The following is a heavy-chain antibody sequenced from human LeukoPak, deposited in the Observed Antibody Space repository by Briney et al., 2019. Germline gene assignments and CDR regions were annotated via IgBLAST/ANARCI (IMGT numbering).Heavy chain of an antibody. J-gene: IGHJ4*02. V-gene: IGHV3-64D*09. CDR1: GFTFSSYE. Sequence: GGSLRLSCSASGFTFSSYEMHWVRQAPGKGLEYVSAINSNGGSTDYADSVKGRFTISRDNSKNTLYLQMGSLTTEDTAVYYCVNVYSSAYYRRPRDYWGQGTLVTVSS. D-gene: IGHD3-22*01. CDR2: INSNGGST. CDR3: VNVYSSAYYRRPRDY.